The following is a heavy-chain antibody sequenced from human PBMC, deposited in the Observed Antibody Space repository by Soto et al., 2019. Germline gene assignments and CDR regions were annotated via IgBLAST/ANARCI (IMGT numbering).Heavy chain of an antibody. Sequence: PGGSLRLSCAASGFTFSSYAMSWVRQAPGKGLEWVSAISGSGGSTYYADSVKGRFTISRDNSKNTLYLQMNSLRAEDTAVYYCAKSRDGITMVRGVIPYFDYWGQGTLVTVSS. V-gene: IGHV3-23*01. CDR1: GFTFSSYA. CDR3: AKSRDGITMVRGVIPYFDY. CDR2: ISGSGGST. J-gene: IGHJ4*02. D-gene: IGHD3-10*01.